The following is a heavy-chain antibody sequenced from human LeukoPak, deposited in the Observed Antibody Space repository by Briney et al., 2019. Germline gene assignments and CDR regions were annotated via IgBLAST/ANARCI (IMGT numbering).Heavy chain of an antibody. Sequence: GGSLRLSCAASGFTFSSYWMSWVRQAPGKGLEWVANIKQDGSEKYYVDSVKGRFTISRDNAKNSLYLQMNSLRAEDTAGYYCARTRSSGGLYYFDYWGQGTLVTVSS. D-gene: IGHD6-6*01. V-gene: IGHV3-7*01. CDR3: ARTRSSGGLYYFDY. CDR1: GFTFSSYW. J-gene: IGHJ4*02. CDR2: IKQDGSEK.